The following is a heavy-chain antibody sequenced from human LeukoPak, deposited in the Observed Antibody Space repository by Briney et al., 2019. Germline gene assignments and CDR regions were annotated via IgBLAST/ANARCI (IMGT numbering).Heavy chain of an antibody. V-gene: IGHV3-64*01. D-gene: IGHD5-24*01. J-gene: IGHJ4*02. CDR1: GFTFSSYA. CDR3: ARSPPVEMATIEEGDADY. CDR2: ISSNGGST. Sequence: GGSLRLSCAASGFTFSSYAMHWVRQAPGKGLEYVSAISSNGGSTYYANSVKGRFTISRDNAKNSLYLQMNSLRAEDTAVYYCARSPPVEMATIEEGDADYWGQGTLVTVSS.